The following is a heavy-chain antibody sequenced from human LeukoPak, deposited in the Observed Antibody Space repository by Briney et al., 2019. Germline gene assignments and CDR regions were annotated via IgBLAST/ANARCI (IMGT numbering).Heavy chain of an antibody. CDR3: ARSSRWLQLGCDY. J-gene: IGHJ4*02. V-gene: IGHV3-30-3*01. D-gene: IGHD5-24*01. CDR2: ISYDGSNT. CDR1: GFTLSTYA. Sequence: QTGGSLRLSCAASGFTLSTYAMHWVRQAPGKGLEWVAVISYDGSNTYYADSVKGRFTISRDNSKNTLYLQMNSPSAEDTAVYYCARSSRWLQLGCDYWGQGTLVTVSS.